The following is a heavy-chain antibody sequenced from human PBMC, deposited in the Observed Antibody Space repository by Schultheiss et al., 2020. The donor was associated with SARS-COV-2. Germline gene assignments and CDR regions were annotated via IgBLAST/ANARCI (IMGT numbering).Heavy chain of an antibody. Sequence: GESLKISCAASGFTFSSYAMSWVRQAPGKGLEWVSAISGSGGSTYYADSVKGRFTISRDNSKNTLYLQMNSLRAEDTAVYYCAKDLKYYGMDVWGQGTTVTVSS. V-gene: IGHV3-23*01. CDR2: ISGSGGST. CDR3: AKDLKYYGMDV. CDR1: GFTFSSYA. J-gene: IGHJ6*02.